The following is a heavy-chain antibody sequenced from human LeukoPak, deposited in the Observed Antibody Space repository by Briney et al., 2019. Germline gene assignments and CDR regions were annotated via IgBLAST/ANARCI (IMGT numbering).Heavy chain of an antibody. Sequence: SVKVSCKASGGTFSTYAISWVRQAPGQGLEWMGGIIPIFGTTNFAQKFQGRVTITADESTSTAYMELNSLRSEDTAVYYCARSQSGSYEFDYWGQGTLVTVSS. V-gene: IGHV1-69*01. D-gene: IGHD1-26*01. J-gene: IGHJ4*02. CDR2: IIPIFGTT. CDR1: GGTFSTYA. CDR3: ARSQSGSYEFDY.